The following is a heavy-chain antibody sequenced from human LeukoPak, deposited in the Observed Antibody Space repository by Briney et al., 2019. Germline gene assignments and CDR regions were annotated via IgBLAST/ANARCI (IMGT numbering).Heavy chain of an antibody. CDR3: ATYSYSSSWYGHDY. CDR1: GGSISSSSYY. Sequence: PSETLSLTCTVSGGSISSSSYYWGWIRQPPGKGLEWIGSIYYSGSTYYNPSLKSRVTISVDTSKSQFSLKLSSVTAADTAVYYCATYSYSSSWYGHDYWGQGTLVTVSS. V-gene: IGHV4-39*01. CDR2: IYYSGST. J-gene: IGHJ4*02. D-gene: IGHD6-13*01.